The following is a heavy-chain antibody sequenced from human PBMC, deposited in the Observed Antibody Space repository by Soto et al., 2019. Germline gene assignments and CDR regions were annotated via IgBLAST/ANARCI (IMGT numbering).Heavy chain of an antibody. CDR2: IWYDGSNK. J-gene: IGHJ4*02. Sequence: QEHLVQSGGGVVQPGRSLRLSCAASGSIFSGYGMHWVRQAPGKGLEWVAVIWYDGSNKYYADSVKGRFTISRDNSKNMLYLQMDSLRDEDTAVYYCTRDGIGGTVFRGFCDYWVQGTLVTVSS. CDR1: GSIFSGYG. V-gene: IGHV3-33*01. CDR3: TRDGIGGTVFRGFCDY. D-gene: IGHD1-7*01.